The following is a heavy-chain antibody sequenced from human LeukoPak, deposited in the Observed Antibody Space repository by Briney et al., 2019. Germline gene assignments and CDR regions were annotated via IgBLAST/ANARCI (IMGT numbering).Heavy chain of an antibody. J-gene: IGHJ4*02. CDR3: ARVNGYVGY. D-gene: IGHD5-12*01. CDR1: GFTASSNY. Sequence: PGGSLRLSCAASGFTASSNYMSWVRQAPGKGLEWVSVIYSGGSTYYADSVKGRFTISRDNSKNTLYLQMNSLRAEDTAVYYCARVNGYVGYWGQGTLVTVSS. V-gene: IGHV3-53*01. CDR2: IYSGGST.